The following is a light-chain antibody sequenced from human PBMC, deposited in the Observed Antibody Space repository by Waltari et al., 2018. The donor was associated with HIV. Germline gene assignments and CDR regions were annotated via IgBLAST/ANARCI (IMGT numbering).Light chain of an antibody. Sequence: QPLLPHPPSASGTPGQRVPISSSGSCSNIARTYVYWYQQLPRTAPKLLIHRNNQRPSGVPARFSGSKSGTSVSLAISGLRSEDEADYYCAAWDDRLSGWVFGGGTKLTV. J-gene: IGLJ3*02. CDR1: CSNIARTY. CDR3: AAWDDRLSGWV. V-gene: IGLV1-47*01. CDR2: RNN.